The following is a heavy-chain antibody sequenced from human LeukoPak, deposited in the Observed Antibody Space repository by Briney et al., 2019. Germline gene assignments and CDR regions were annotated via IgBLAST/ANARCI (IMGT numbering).Heavy chain of an antibody. CDR2: IYPGDSDT. J-gene: IGHJ5*02. D-gene: IGHD1-7*01. CDR1: GYSFTNNC. Sequence: GESPKISCKGSGYSFTNNCIGWVRQMPGKGLEWMWIIYPGDSDTRYSPSFQGQVTISADKSISAAYLQWSSLKASDTAMYYCARLGITGTTLSWFDPWGQGTLVTVSS. CDR3: ARLGITGTTLSWFDP. V-gene: IGHV5-51*01.